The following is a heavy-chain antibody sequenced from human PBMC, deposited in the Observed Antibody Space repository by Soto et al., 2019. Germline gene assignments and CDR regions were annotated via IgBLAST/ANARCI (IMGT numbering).Heavy chain of an antibody. D-gene: IGHD2-21*02. V-gene: IGHV3-9*01. J-gene: IGHJ4*02. Sequence: EVQLVESGGGLVQPGRSLRLSCAASGFTFDDYAMHWVRQAPGKGLEWVSGISWNSGSIGYADSVKGRFTISRDNAKNSLYLQMNSLRAEDTALYYCAKDIVTGFELPTYFDYWGQGTLVTVSS. CDR1: GFTFDDYA. CDR2: ISWNSGSI. CDR3: AKDIVTGFELPTYFDY.